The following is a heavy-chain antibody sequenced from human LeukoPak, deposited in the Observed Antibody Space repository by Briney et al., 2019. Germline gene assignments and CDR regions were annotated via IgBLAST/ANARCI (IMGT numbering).Heavy chain of an antibody. D-gene: IGHD6-13*01. CDR2: IYHSGRT. J-gene: IGHJ4*02. V-gene: IGHV4-39*07. CDR3: AREGDSSIRG. CDR1: GGSISSSSYY. Sequence: SETLSFTCTVSGGSISSSSYYWGWIRQPPWKGLEWIGSIYHSGRTYYNPSLKSRVTISVDTSKNQFSLKLSSVTAADTAVYYCAREGDSSIRGWGQGTLVTVSS.